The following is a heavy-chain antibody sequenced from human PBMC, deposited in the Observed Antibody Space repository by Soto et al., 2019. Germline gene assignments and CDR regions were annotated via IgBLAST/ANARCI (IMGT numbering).Heavy chain of an antibody. V-gene: IGHV2-26*01. CDR2: IFSNDEA. J-gene: IGHJ5*02. CDR3: ARIEGSRGFDP. CDR1: GFSLSNTLMG. Sequence: VTLKESGPVLVKPAETLTLTCTVSGFSLSNTLMGVSWIRQPPGRALEWLAHIFSNDEASYSTSLRSRLTIPKDTSKSQVVLTMTNMDPVDTGTYYCARIEGSRGFDPWGQGTLVTVSS. D-gene: IGHD6-13*01.